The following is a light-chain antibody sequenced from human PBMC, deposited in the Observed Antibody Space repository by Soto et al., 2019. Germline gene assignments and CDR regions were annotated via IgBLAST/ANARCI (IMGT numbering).Light chain of an antibody. V-gene: IGLV4-69*01. CDR3: QSLGTGIQV. CDR2: INYDGTH. J-gene: IGLJ3*02. CDR1: SGYSTYA. Sequence: QPVLTQSPSASASLGASVNLTCTLSSGYSTYAIAWHQQQSEKGPRFLMKINYDGTHSKGDGFFDRFSGSSSGAERHLTISSLQSEDEADYYCQSLGTGIQVFGGGTKLTVL.